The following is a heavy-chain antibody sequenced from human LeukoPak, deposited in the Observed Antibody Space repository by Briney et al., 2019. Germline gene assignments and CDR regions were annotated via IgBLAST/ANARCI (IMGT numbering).Heavy chain of an antibody. CDR1: GFTFSSYN. Sequence: GGSLRLSCAASGFTFSSYNMNWVRQAPGKGLEWVSSITSGSSYIYYADSVKGRFTISRDNAKNSLYPQMDSLRAEDTAVYYCARDPYSGSYGNYYYYFMDVWGKGTTVTISS. J-gene: IGHJ6*03. V-gene: IGHV3-21*01. CDR2: ITSGSSYI. CDR3: ARDPYSGSYGNYYYYFMDV. D-gene: IGHD1-26*01.